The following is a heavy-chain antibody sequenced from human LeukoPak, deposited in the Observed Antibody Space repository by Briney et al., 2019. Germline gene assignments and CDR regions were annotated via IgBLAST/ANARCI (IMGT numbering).Heavy chain of an antibody. D-gene: IGHD3-22*01. Sequence: ASVKVSCKASGYTFNNYNMHWVRQAPGQGLEWMGIINPSGGSTSYAQKFQGRVTMTRDTSTSTVYMELSSLRSEDTAVYYCARGIYYDSSGYQTPFDYWGQGTLVTVSS. CDR2: INPSGGST. V-gene: IGHV1-46*02. J-gene: IGHJ4*02. CDR1: GYTFNNYN. CDR3: ARGIYYDSSGYQTPFDY.